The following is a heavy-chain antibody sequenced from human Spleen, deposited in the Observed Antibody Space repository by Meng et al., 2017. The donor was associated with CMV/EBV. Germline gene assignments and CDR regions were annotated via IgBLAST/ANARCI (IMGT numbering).Heavy chain of an antibody. CDR1: GFTFNSYT. V-gene: IGHV3-21*01. Sequence: GESLKISCAASGFTFNSYTMNWVRQAPGKGLEWVSSISYDSNYIYYADSVKGRFTISRDNADNSLYLQMNNLRGEDTAMYFCARDRVPEPPLEWPQLWGENFWGRGTRVTVSS. J-gene: IGHJ4*02. CDR3: ARDRVPEPPLEWPQLWGENF. D-gene: IGHD3-3*01. CDR2: ISYDSNYI.